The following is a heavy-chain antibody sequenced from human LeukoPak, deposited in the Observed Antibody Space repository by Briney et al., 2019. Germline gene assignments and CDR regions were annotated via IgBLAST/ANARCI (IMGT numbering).Heavy chain of an antibody. V-gene: IGHV4-34*01. CDR1: GGSFSGYY. Sequence: SETLSLTCAVYGGSFSGYYWSWIRQPPGKGLEWIGEINHSGSTNYNPSLKSRVTISVDTSKNQFSLKLSSVTAADTAVYYCARGAQTYYDKAPVDYWGQGTLVTVSS. J-gene: IGHJ4*02. CDR3: ARGAQTYYDKAPVDY. CDR2: INHSGST. D-gene: IGHD3-22*01.